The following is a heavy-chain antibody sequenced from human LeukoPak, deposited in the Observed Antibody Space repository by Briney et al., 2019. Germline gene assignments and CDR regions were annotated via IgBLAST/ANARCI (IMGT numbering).Heavy chain of an antibody. D-gene: IGHD4-17*01. CDR2: MNPNSGNT. V-gene: IGHV1-8*01. Sequence: ASVKVSCKASGYTFTSYDINWLRQATGQGLEWMGWMNPNSGNTGYAQKFRGRVTMTRNTSISTAYMELSSLRSEDTAVYYCTRAGPDDFGDYWFDPWGQGTLVTVSS. J-gene: IGHJ5*02. CDR3: TRAGPDDFGDYWFDP. CDR1: GYTFTSYD.